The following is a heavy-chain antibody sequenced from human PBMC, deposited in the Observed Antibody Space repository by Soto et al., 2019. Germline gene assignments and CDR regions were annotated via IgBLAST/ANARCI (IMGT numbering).Heavy chain of an antibody. CDR1: GFTFSDYY. D-gene: IGHD3-3*01. CDR2: ISSSSSYT. Sequence: QVQLVESGGGLVKPGGSLRLSCAASGFTFSDYYMSWIRQAPGKGLEWVSYISSSSSYTNYADSVKGRFTISRDNAKNPLYLQMNSLRAEDTAVYYCAREESGYYDFWSGYQRSWFDPWGQGTLVTVSS. J-gene: IGHJ5*02. V-gene: IGHV3-11*06. CDR3: AREESGYYDFWSGYQRSWFDP.